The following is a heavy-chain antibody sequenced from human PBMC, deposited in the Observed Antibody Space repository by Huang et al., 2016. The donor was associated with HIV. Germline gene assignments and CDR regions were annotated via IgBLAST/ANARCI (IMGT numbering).Heavy chain of an antibody. V-gene: IGHV3-7*01. CDR1: GFTFSRYW. CDR2: RKQDGSEK. D-gene: IGHD3-22*01. CDR3: ARDYEKRGVVVIKGKAFDI. Sequence: EVQLVESGGGLVQPGGSLRLSCIASGFTFSRYWMSWVRQAPGKGLEWVANRKQDGSEKYYVDSAKGRFTISRDSAKNSLFLQMNSLRAEDTAVYHCARDYEKRGVVVIKGKAFDIWGQGTMVAVSS. J-gene: IGHJ3*02.